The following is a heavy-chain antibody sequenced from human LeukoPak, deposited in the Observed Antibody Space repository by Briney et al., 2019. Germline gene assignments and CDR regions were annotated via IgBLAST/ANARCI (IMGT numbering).Heavy chain of an antibody. CDR3: VKDRQYCSGGSCYPNWFDP. Sequence: GGSLRLSCSASGFTFSSYAMHWVRQAPGKGLEYVSAISSNGGSTYYADSVKGRFTISRDNSKNTLYLQMSSLRAEDTAVYYCVKDRQYCSGGSCYPNWFDPWGQGTLVTVSA. D-gene: IGHD2-15*01. J-gene: IGHJ5*02. V-gene: IGHV3-64D*09. CDR1: GFTFSSYA. CDR2: ISSNGGST.